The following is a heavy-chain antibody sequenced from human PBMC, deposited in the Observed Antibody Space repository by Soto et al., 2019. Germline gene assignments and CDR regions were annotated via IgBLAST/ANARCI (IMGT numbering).Heavy chain of an antibody. J-gene: IGHJ4*02. V-gene: IGHV5-51*01. Sequence: GESLKISCKGSGYSFTSYWIGGVRQMPGKGLEWMGIIFPGDSDTRYSPSFQGQVTISADKSITTAYLQWSSLKASDTAIYYCARRCFDTTGSLWYFDYWGQGTPVTVSS. D-gene: IGHD3-22*01. CDR1: GYSFTSYW. CDR2: IFPGDSDT. CDR3: ARRCFDTTGSLWYFDY.